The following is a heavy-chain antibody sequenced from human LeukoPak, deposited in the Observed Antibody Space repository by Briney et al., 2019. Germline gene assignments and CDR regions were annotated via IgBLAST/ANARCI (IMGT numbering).Heavy chain of an antibody. CDR3: ARCRGPPGIAAAMVREVYYFDY. V-gene: IGHV1-69*13. Sequence: ASVKVSCKASGGTFSSYAISWVRQAPGQGLEWMGGIIPIFGTANYAQKFQGRVTITADESTSTAYMELSSLRSEDTAVYYCARCRGPPGIAAAMVREVYYFDYWGQGTLVTVSS. J-gene: IGHJ4*02. D-gene: IGHD6-13*01. CDR1: GGTFSSYA. CDR2: IIPIFGTA.